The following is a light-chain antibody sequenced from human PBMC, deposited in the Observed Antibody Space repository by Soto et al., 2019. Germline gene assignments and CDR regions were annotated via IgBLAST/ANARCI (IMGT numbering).Light chain of an antibody. CDR1: QSSSNY. CDR2: AAS. J-gene: IGKJ2*01. Sequence: DIQMTQSPSSLSASVGDRVTITCRASQSSSNYLNWYQQKPGKAPNLLIYAASSLQSGVPSRFSGSGSGPDFTLTINNLQPEDFATYYCQQSYRTPYTFGQGTKLESK. V-gene: IGKV1-39*01. CDR3: QQSYRTPYT.